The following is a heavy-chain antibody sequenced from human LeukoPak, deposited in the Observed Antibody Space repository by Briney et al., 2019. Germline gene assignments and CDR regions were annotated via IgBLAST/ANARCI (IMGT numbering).Heavy chain of an antibody. D-gene: IGHD4-11*01. J-gene: IGHJ6*03. Sequence: PSETLSLTCTVSGGSISSGSYYWSWIRQPAGKGLEWIGRIYTSGSTNYNPSLKSRVTISVDTSKNQFSLKLSSVTAADTAVYYCARFTTTATYYYYYYMDVWGKGTTVTVSS. CDR3: ARFTTTATYYYYYYMDV. CDR2: IYTSGST. CDR1: GGSISSGSYY. V-gene: IGHV4-61*02.